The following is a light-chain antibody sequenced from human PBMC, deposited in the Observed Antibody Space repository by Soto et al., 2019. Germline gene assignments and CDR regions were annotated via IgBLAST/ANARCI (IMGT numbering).Light chain of an antibody. Sequence: DIQMTQSPSSLSASVGDRVTITCRASQSISSYLNWYHQKPGKAPKLLIYGASSLQSGVPSRFSGSGAGTDFTLTISSLQPEDFATYYCQQSYSTPWTFGQGNKVEIK. CDR2: GAS. CDR3: QQSYSTPWT. V-gene: IGKV1-39*01. J-gene: IGKJ1*01. CDR1: QSISSY.